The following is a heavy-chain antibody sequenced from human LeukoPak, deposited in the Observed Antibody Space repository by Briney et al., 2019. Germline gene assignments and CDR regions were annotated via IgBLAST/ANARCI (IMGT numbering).Heavy chain of an antibody. J-gene: IGHJ6*03. CDR1: GFTFTTYG. CDR2: IRYDGSNK. V-gene: IGHV3-30*02. D-gene: IGHD4-23*01. CDR3: SKGGNSNYYYYMDV. Sequence: GGSLRLSCAASGFTFTTYGMHWVRQAPGEGLEWVAFIRYDGSNKYYADSVKGRFTISRDNSKNTLCLQMNSLRAEDAAVYYCSKGGNSNYYYYMDVWGKGTTVTVSS.